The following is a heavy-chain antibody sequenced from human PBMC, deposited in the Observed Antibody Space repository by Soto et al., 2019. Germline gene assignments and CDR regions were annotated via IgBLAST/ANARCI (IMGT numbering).Heavy chain of an antibody. J-gene: IGHJ4*02. CDR3: ARIRAYYESSGYYY. CDR1: GFTFSSYW. V-gene: IGHV3-74*01. Sequence: EVQLVESGGGLVQPGESLRLSCADSGFTFSSYWMHWVRQAPGKGLVWVSRINSDGSSTSYADSVKGRFTISRGNAKNTLYLHMNSLRAEDTAVYYCARIRAYYESSGYYYWGQGTLVTVSS. CDR2: INSDGSST. D-gene: IGHD3-22*01.